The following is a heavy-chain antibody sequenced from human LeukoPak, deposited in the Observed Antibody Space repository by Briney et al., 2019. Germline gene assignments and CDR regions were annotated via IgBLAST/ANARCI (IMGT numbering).Heavy chain of an antibody. CDR2: INPNSGGT. J-gene: IGHJ6*02. CDR1: GYTFTGYY. Sequence: GASVKVSCKASGYTFTGYYMHWVRQAPGQGLEWMGWINPNSGGTNYAQKFQGRATMTRDTSISTAYMELSRLRSDDTAVYYCARDLAPGDTAMAHYYYYCMDVWGQEATVTVSS. D-gene: IGHD5-18*01. CDR3: ARDLAPGDTAMAHYYYYCMDV. V-gene: IGHV1-2*02.